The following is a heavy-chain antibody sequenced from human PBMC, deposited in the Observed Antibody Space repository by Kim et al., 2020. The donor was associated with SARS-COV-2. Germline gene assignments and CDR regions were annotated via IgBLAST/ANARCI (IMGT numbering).Heavy chain of an antibody. V-gene: IGHV3-9*01. J-gene: IGHJ4*02. CDR3: AKDRGQAAALDY. Sequence: GYADSVKGRFTISRDNAKNSLYLQMNSLRAEDTALYYCAKDRGQAAALDYWGQGTLVTVSS. D-gene: IGHD6-13*01.